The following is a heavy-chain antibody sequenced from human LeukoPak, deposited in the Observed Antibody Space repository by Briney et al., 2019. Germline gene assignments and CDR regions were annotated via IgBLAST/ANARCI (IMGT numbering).Heavy chain of an antibody. V-gene: IGHV3-66*01. CDR1: GFTVSGNY. Sequence: PGGSLRLSCAVSGFTVSGNYMTWVRQAPGKGLEWVSIIYSGATANYADSVKGRFITSRDNSENTLYLQMNNLRVEDTAVYFCARAPYYFDKRAFDNWGQGTLVTVSS. CDR3: ARAPYYFDKRAFDN. J-gene: IGHJ4*02. CDR2: IYSGATA. D-gene: IGHD3-9*01.